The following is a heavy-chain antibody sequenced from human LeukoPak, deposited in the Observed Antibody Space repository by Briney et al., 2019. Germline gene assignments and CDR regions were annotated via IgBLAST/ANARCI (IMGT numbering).Heavy chain of an antibody. Sequence: ASVKVSCKASGYTFTGYYMHWVRQAPGQGLEWMEWINPNSGGTNYAQKFQGRVTLTRDASINTAYMELSRLRSDDTAVYYCARISRLWELLPEAYYFNYWGQRTLVTVSS. CDR2: INPNSGGT. J-gene: IGHJ4*02. CDR3: ARISRLWELLPEAYYFNY. CDR1: GYTFTGYY. D-gene: IGHD1-26*01. V-gene: IGHV1-2*02.